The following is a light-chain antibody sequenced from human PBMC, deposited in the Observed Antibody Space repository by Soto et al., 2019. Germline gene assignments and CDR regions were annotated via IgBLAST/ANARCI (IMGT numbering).Light chain of an antibody. CDR2: DVG. Sequence: QSVLTQPASVSGSPGQSITISCTGSTSDVGGYNSVSWYQQRPGKAPKVMIYDVGNRPSGVSNRFSGSKSGNTASLTISGLQAEDEADYYCDSYTSSNTRVFGTGTKLTVL. CDR3: DSYTSSNTRV. J-gene: IGLJ1*01. CDR1: TSDVGGYNS. V-gene: IGLV2-14*03.